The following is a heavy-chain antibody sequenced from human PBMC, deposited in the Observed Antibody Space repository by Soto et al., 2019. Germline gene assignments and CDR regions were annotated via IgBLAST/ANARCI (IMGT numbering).Heavy chain of an antibody. Sequence: QVQLQESGPGLVKPSQTLSLTCTVSGGSSSSGNYYWSWIRQPPGQGLEWIGYIFYSGTTYYNPSLKSRVTISLDTSGNQFSLKLSSVTAADTAVYYCARDLHITETTLNYYYCAMDVWGQGTTVTVSS. CDR1: GGSSSSGNYY. D-gene: IGHD1-20*01. CDR2: IFYSGTT. J-gene: IGHJ6*02. V-gene: IGHV4-30-4*01. CDR3: ARDLHITETTLNYYYCAMDV.